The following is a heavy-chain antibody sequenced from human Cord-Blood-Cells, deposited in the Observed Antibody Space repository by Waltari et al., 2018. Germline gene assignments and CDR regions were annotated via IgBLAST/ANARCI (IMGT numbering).Heavy chain of an antibody. CDR1: GGTFSSYA. Sequence: QVQLVQSGAEVKKPGSSVKVSCKASGGTFSSYAISWVRQAPGRGLEWMGGIIPIFGTANYAQKFQGRVTITADESTSTAYMELSSLRSEDTAVYYCARVGEPYYDILTGYPNWFDPWGQGTLVTVSS. D-gene: IGHD3-9*01. V-gene: IGHV1-69*01. J-gene: IGHJ5*02. CDR3: ARVGEPYYDILTGYPNWFDP. CDR2: IIPIFGTA.